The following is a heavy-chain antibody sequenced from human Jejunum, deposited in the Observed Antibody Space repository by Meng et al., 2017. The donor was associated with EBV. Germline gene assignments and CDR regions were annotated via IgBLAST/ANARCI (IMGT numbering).Heavy chain of an antibody. D-gene: IGHD2-21*02. Sequence: QGQLQGRGPGLVKPSGTLSLTCAVSGDSIDSRNWWSWVRQSPERGLEWIGEIYYSGSTNYNPSLKSRVTILVDRSENHFSLHLSSVTAADTAAYYCVRGGDYCLVYWGQGTLVTVSS. V-gene: IGHV4-4*02. CDR2: IYYSGST. CDR1: GDSIDSRNW. CDR3: VRGGDYCLVY. J-gene: IGHJ4*02.